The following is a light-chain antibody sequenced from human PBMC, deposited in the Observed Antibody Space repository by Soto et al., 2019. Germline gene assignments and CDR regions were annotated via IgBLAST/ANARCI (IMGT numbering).Light chain of an antibody. CDR2: GAS. V-gene: IGKV3-20*01. CDR1: QTTSPKY. Sequence: EIELTQSPGTLSLSPGESSTLSCRVSQTTSPKYVAWYQQRRGLAPRLLVYGASTRADGIPASFRSSGSGSEFSLTISGLEPEDFAVYYCQHFGSSPTVIFGQGTRLEIK. J-gene: IGKJ5*01. CDR3: QHFGSSPTVI.